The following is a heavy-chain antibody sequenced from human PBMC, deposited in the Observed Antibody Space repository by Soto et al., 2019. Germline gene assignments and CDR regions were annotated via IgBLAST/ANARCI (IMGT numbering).Heavy chain of an antibody. V-gene: IGHV4-61*08. Sequence: QVQLQESGPGLVKPSETLSLTATVSGASIRNTGFYWSWIRQPPGKGMEWIGYIYTSGSTTYNSSLKSRVTLSLDTSKNQVSLNLTSVTAADTAMYYCARTTASRSLDVWGHGTMVSVSS. J-gene: IGHJ3*01. CDR1: GASIRNTGFY. CDR2: IYTSGST. CDR3: ARTTASRSLDV. D-gene: IGHD2-21*02.